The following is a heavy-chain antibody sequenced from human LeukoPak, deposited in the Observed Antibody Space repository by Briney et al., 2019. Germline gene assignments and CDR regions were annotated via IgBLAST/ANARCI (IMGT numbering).Heavy chain of an antibody. CDR2: ISGSGGST. J-gene: IGHJ4*02. D-gene: IGHD3-10*01. CDR3: AKDFGSGSPYYFDY. V-gene: IGHV3-23*01. Sequence: PGGSLRLSCAASGFTFSSYAMSWVRQAPGKGLEWVSAISGSGGSTYYADSVKGRFTISRDNSKNTLYLQMTSLRAEETAVYYCAKDFGSGSPYYFDYWGQGTLVTVSS. CDR1: GFTFSSYA.